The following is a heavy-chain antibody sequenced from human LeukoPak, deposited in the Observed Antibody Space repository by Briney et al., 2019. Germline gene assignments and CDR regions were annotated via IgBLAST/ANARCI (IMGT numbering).Heavy chain of an antibody. J-gene: IGHJ3*02. CDR2: IYSGGST. D-gene: IGHD2-15*01. V-gene: IGHV3-66*01. CDR3: ASGVVVVAATNAFDI. Sequence: GGSLRLSCAASGFTVSSNYVSWVRQAPGKGLEWVSVIYSGGSTYYADSVKGRFTISRDNSKNTLYLQMNSLRAEDTAVYYCASGVVVVAATNAFDIWGQGTMVTVSS. CDR1: GFTVSSNY.